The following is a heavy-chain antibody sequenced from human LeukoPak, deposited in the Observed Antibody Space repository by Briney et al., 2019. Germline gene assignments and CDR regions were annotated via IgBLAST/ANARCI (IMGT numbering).Heavy chain of an antibody. J-gene: IGHJ3*02. CDR2: IYPGDSDT. Sequence: RGESLNISCKGSGYSFTSYWIGWVRQMPGKGLEWMGIIYPGDSDTRYSPSFQGQVTISADKSISTAYLQWSSLKASDTAMYYCASSRKWQWLAGDDAFDIWGQGTMVTVSS. CDR1: GYSFTSYW. V-gene: IGHV5-51*01. CDR3: ASSRKWQWLAGDDAFDI. D-gene: IGHD6-19*01.